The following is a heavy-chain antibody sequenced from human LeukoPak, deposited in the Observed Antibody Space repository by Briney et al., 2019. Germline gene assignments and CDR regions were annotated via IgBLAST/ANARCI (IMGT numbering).Heavy chain of an antibody. CDR1: GYTFSGYY. CDR2: INPNSGGT. D-gene: IGHD5-18*01. V-gene: IGHV1-2*02. Sequence: ASVKVSRKASGYTFSGYYMHWVRQAPGQGLEWMGWINPNSGGTKYAQKFQGRVTMTRDTSISTAYMELSRLRSDDTAVYYCATGVTDWGQGTLVTVSS. J-gene: IGHJ4*02. CDR3: ATGVTD.